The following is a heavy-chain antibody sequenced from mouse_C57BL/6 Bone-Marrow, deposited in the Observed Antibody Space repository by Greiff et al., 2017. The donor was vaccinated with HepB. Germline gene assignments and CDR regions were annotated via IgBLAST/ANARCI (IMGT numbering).Heavy chain of an antibody. D-gene: IGHD2-5*01. CDR1: GYTFTDYY. CDR3: ASQGSNYKYYAMDY. J-gene: IGHJ4*01. Sequence: DVQLQESGPVLVKPGASVKMSCKASGYTFTDYYMNWVKQSHGKSLEWIGVINPYNGGTSYNQKFKGKATLTVDKSSSTAYMELNSLTSEDSAVYYCASQGSNYKYYAMDYWGQGTSVTVSS. V-gene: IGHV1-19*01. CDR2: INPYNGGT.